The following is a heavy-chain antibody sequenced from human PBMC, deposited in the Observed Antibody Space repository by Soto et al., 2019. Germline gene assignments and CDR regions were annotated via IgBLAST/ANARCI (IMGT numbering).Heavy chain of an antibody. Sequence: SETLSLTCTVSGGSISSYYWSWIRQPPGKGLEWIGYIYYSGSTNYNPSLKSRVTISVDTSKNQFSLKLGSVTAADTAVYYCAREGPDTAMVPYYFDYWGQGTLVTVSS. J-gene: IGHJ4*02. CDR1: GGSISSYY. V-gene: IGHV4-59*01. CDR2: IYYSGST. D-gene: IGHD5-18*01. CDR3: AREGPDTAMVPYYFDY.